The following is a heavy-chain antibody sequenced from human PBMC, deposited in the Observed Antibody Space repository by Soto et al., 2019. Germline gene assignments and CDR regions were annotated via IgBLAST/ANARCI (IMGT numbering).Heavy chain of an antibody. CDR3: ANILGQEAFDI. J-gene: IGHJ3*02. CDR1: VFTFSSDG. V-gene: IGHV3-30*18. CDR2: ISYDGSNK. Sequence: SVGSLRLSCASSVFTFSSDGMHWVRQAPGKWLEWVAVISYDGSNKYYADSVKGRFTISRDNSKNTLYLQMNSLRAEDTAVYYCANILGQEAFDILGQGTMVT.